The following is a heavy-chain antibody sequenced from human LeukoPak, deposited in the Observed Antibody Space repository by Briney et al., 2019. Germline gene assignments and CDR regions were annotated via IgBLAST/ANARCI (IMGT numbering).Heavy chain of an antibody. CDR1: GFTFANYA. D-gene: IGHD3-16*01. CDR3: AKERAISYTYEFDY. CDR2: ISGSGSNT. V-gene: IGHV3-23*01. Sequence: GGSLRLSCAASGFTFANYAMTWVRQAPGKGLDWVSLISGSGSNTYYTDSVQGRCTISRDNSRNTLYLQMSSLRAEDTAIYYCAKERAISYTYEFDYWGQGVLVTVSS. J-gene: IGHJ4*02.